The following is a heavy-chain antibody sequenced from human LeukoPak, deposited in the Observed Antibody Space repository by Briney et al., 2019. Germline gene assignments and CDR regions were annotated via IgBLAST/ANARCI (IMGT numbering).Heavy chain of an antibody. Sequence: PGRSLRLSCAAFGFTFSIYGMHWVRQAPGKGLEWVAVISYDGINKYYADSVKGRFTISRDNSKNTLYLQMNSLRAEDTAVYYCAKEERGYSYGYKGDYYYAMDVWGQGTTVTVSS. V-gene: IGHV3-30*18. CDR1: GFTFSIYG. J-gene: IGHJ6*02. CDR3: AKEERGYSYGYKGDYYYAMDV. D-gene: IGHD5-18*01. CDR2: ISYDGINK.